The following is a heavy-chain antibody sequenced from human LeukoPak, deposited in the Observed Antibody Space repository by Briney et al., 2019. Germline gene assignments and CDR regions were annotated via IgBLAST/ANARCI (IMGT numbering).Heavy chain of an antibody. V-gene: IGHV3-74*01. Sequence: PGGSLRLSCAASGFTFSPYWMHSVRQAPGKGLVWVSRINSDGSITSYADSVKGRFTISRDNAKNTLYLQMNRLRVEDTAVYYCARDYNWNPPDYWGQGTLVTVSS. J-gene: IGHJ4*02. D-gene: IGHD1-1*01. CDR2: INSDGSIT. CDR3: ARDYNWNPPDY. CDR1: GFTFSPYW.